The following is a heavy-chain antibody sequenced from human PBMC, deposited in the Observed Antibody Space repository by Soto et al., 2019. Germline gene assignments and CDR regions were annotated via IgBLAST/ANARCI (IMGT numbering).Heavy chain of an antibody. D-gene: IGHD2-15*01. CDR1: GYSFTSYW. CDR2: IDPSDSYT. J-gene: IGHJ6*02. V-gene: IGHV5-10-1*01. Sequence: RGESLKISCKGSGYSFTSYWISWVRQMPGKGLEWMGRIDPSDSYTNYSPSFQGHVTISADKSISTAYLQWSSLKASDTAMYYCARRSYCSGGSCFLDYYGMDVWGQGTTVTVSS. CDR3: ARRSYCSGGSCFLDYYGMDV.